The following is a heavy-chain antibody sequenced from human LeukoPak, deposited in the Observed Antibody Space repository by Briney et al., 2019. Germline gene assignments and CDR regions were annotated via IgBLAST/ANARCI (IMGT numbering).Heavy chain of an antibody. J-gene: IGHJ4*02. D-gene: IGHD3-22*01. Sequence: GGSLRLSCAASGFIVSNSYMTWVRQAPDKGLEWVSLIDIAGNVYRADSVKGRFAVSRDNSKNTLYLQMNSLRVEDTAVYFCTTHDSSGSYYSYWDQGTLVTVSS. V-gene: IGHV3-53*01. CDR1: GFIVSNSY. CDR3: TTHDSSGSYYSY. CDR2: IDIAGNV.